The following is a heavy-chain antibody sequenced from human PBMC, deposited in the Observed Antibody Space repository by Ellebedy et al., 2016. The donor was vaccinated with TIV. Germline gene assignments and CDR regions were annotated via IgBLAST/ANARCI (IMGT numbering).Heavy chain of an antibody. J-gene: IGHJ2*01. CDR2: IYQSGSA. V-gene: IGHV4-30-2*01. D-gene: IGHD3-16*01. Sequence: SETLSLXXAVSGGSISSSGYSWSWIRQPPGKGPEWVGYIYQSGSASYNPSLKSRVTISVDRSKKQFSLKLSSVTGADTAVYYCAREVWGHWYFDLWGRGTLVTVSS. CDR3: AREVWGHWYFDL. CDR1: GGSISSSGYS.